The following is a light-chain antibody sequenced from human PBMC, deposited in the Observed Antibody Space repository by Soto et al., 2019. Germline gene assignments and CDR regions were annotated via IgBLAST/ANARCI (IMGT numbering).Light chain of an antibody. J-gene: IGKJ1*01. CDR2: AAS. V-gene: IGKV3-20*01. Sequence: EIVLTQSPDTLSLSPGERATLSCRASQSVRSSYLAWHQQKPGQAPRLLIYAASSRATGIPERFSGSGSGTVFSLTVSRLESEDFAVYYCKQYGSAPWTFGQGTQVEIQ. CDR1: QSVRSSY. CDR3: KQYGSAPWT.